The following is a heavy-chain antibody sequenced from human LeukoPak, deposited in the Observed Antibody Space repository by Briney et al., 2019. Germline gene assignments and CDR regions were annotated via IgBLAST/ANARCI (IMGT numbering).Heavy chain of an antibody. D-gene: IGHD3-9*01. CDR3: ARVHYDILTGYSYFDY. CDR1: GYTFTRYG. V-gene: IGHV1-18*01. Sequence: ASVKVSCKASGYTFTRYGISWVRQAPGQGLEWMGWISAYNDNTNYAQKLQGRVTMTTDTSTSTAYMELRSLRSDDTAVYYCARVHYDILTGYSYFDYWSQGTLVTVSS. J-gene: IGHJ4*02. CDR2: ISAYNDNT.